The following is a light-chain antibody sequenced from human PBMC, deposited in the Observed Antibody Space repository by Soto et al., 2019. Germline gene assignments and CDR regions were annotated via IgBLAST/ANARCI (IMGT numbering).Light chain of an antibody. CDR3: QQSFRIPFT. Sequence: DIQMTQSPSSLSASVGDRATITCRASQSINTNLNWYQQKPGKAPKLLIYGASALETGVPSRFRGSGSGTDFTLTISTLQPEDFAIYYCQQSFRIPFTFGQGTKLEF. V-gene: IGKV1-39*01. J-gene: IGKJ2*01. CDR2: GAS. CDR1: QSINTN.